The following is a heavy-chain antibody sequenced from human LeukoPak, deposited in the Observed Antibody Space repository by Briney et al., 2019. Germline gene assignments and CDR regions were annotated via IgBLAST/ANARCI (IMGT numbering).Heavy chain of an antibody. CDR2: IYSGGST. Sequence: TGGSLRLSCAASGFTVSSNYMSWVRQAPGKGLEWVSVIYSGGSTYYADSVKGRFTISRDNAKNSLYLQMNSLRAEDTAVYFCARAAGYDATFDYWGQGTLVTVSS. CDR3: ARAAGYDATFDY. CDR1: GFTVSSNY. D-gene: IGHD6-13*01. V-gene: IGHV3-53*01. J-gene: IGHJ4*02.